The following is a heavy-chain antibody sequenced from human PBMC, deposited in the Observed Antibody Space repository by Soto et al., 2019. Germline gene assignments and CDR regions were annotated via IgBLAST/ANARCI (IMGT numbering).Heavy chain of an antibody. V-gene: IGHV4-39*01. CDR1: GGSISSSSYY. CDR2: IYYSGST. J-gene: IGHJ4*02. CDR3: ARLGYAYYFDY. D-gene: IGHD1-1*01. Sequence: SVTLSLTCTVSGGSISSSSYYWGWIRQPPGKGLEWIGSIYYSGSTYYNPSLKSRVTISVDTSKNQFSLKLSSVTAADTAVYYCARLGYAYYFDYWGQGTLVTVS.